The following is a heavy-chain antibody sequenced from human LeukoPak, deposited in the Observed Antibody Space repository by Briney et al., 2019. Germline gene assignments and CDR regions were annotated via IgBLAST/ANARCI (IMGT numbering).Heavy chain of an antibody. D-gene: IGHD6-19*01. CDR2: MNSDGSGI. J-gene: IGHJ4*02. CDR1: GFTFISSW. Sequence: PGGSLRLSCAASGFTFISSWMVWVRHAPGKGLVWVSGMNSDGSGIDYADSVKGRFTISRDNAKNTGYLQMSSLRAEDTAVDYCVSSGNWGQGTLVIVSS. CDR3: VSSGN. V-gene: IGHV3-74*01.